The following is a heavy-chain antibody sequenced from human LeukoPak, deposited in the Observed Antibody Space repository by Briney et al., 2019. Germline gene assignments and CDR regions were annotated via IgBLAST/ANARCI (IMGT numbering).Heavy chain of an antibody. J-gene: IGHJ5*02. CDR2: MKPNSGTT. CDR3: ASAFRHIAPGAIVSYWFDP. V-gene: IGHV1-8*03. Sequence: ASVKVSCKASGYTFINYDINWVRQATGQGLEWIGWMKPNSGTTSYAQKFQGRVTISRDTSISTAYTELTSLTSEDTAVYYCASAFRHIAPGAIVSYWFDPWGQGTVVTVSS. CDR1: GYTFINYD. D-gene: IGHD6-25*01.